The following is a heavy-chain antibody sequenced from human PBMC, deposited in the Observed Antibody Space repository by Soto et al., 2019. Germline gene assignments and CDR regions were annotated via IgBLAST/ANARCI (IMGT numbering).Heavy chain of an antibody. V-gene: IGHV3-33*01. J-gene: IGHJ3*02. CDR2: IWYDGSNE. D-gene: IGHD7-27*01. CDR1: GFTFSRYA. Sequence: SLRLSCAASGFTFSRYAMHWVRQAPGKGLEWVSVIWYDGSNEYYVDSVKGRFTISRDNSKNTLYLEMNSLRAEDTALYYCATNWQVEYDXFDIWGQGTMVTVSS. CDR3: ATNWQVEYDXFDI.